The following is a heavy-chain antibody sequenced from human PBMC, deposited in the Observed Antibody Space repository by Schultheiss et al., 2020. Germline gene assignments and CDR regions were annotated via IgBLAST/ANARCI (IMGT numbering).Heavy chain of an antibody. CDR3: ARVACSGENCYSANFFDY. D-gene: IGHD2-15*01. V-gene: IGHV1-46*01. Sequence: ATVKVPCKASGYTFTNYYIHWVRQAPGQGLEWMGIIHPSGGSRTFAQKFQGRVTLTRDTSTSTVYMELSSLRSEDTAVYYCARVACSGENCYSANFFDYWGQGTLVTVSS. J-gene: IGHJ4*02. CDR1: GYTFTNYY. CDR2: IHPSGGSR.